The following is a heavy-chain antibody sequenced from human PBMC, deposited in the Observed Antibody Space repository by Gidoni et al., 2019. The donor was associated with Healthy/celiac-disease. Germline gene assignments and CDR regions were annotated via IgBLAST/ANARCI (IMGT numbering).Heavy chain of an antibody. CDR2: INHSGST. CDR1: GGSFSGYY. CDR3: ARGTPRAPQLVRGHAEYFQH. Sequence: QVQLQQWGAGLLKPSETLPLTCAVSGGSFSGYYWSWIRQPPGKGLEWIGEINHSGSTNYNPSLKSRVTISVDTSKNQCSLKLSSVTAADTAVYYCARGTPRAPQLVRGHAEYFQHWGQGTLVTVSS. D-gene: IGHD6-13*01. V-gene: IGHV4-34*01. J-gene: IGHJ1*01.